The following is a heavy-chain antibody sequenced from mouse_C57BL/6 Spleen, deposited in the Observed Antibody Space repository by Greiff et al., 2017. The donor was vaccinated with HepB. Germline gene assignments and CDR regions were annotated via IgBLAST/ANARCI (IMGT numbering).Heavy chain of an antibody. Sequence: VQLQQPGAELVKPGASVKLSCKASGYTFTSYWMHWVKQRPGQGLEWIGMIHPNSGSTNYNEKFKSKATLTVDKSSSTAYMQLSSLTSEDSAVYYCARRHYGSSYRYFDVWGTGTTVTVSS. CDR1: GYTFTSYW. J-gene: IGHJ1*03. V-gene: IGHV1-64*01. CDR2: IHPNSGST. D-gene: IGHD1-1*01. CDR3: ARRHYGSSYRYFDV.